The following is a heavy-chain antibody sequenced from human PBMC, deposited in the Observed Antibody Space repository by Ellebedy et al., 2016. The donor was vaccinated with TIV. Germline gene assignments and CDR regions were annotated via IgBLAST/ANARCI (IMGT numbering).Heavy chain of an antibody. D-gene: IGHD3-10*01. V-gene: IGHV3-20*01. CDR1: GFTFDDYG. CDR3: ARHPYYYGSGGGMDV. J-gene: IGHJ6*02. CDR2: INWNGGST. Sequence: PGGSLRLSCAASGFTFDDYGMSWVRQAPGKGLEWVSGINWNGGSTGYADSVKGRFTISRDNAKNSLYLQMNSLRAEDTALYHCARHPYYYGSGGGMDVWGQGTTVTVSS.